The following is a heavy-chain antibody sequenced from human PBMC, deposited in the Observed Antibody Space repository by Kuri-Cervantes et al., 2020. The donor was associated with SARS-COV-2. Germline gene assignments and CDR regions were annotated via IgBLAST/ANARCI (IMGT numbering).Heavy chain of an antibody. CDR1: GFTFSSYS. D-gene: IGHD2-21*01. J-gene: IGHJ6*03. V-gene: IGHV3-21*01. CDR2: ISGSGSYI. CDR3: ARVAGEGPIYYYYMDV. Sequence: GESLKISCAASGFTFSSYSMNWVRQAPGKGLEWVSSISGSGSYIYYADSVKGRFTISKESGENSLSLHMNSLRGDDTAVYYCARVAGEGPIYYYYMDVWGKGTTVTVSS.